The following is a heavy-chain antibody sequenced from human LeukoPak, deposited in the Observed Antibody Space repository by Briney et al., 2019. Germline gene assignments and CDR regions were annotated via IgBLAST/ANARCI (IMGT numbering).Heavy chain of an antibody. V-gene: IGHV3-48*02. D-gene: IGHD6-13*01. Sequence: PGGSLRLSCAASTFSFRTYSMSWVRQAPGKGLEWISYISYSSSTIYYADSVKGRFTISRDNAKSSLFLQMNSLRDEDTAVYYCARDHYSRNDYWGQGTLVTVSS. CDR3: ARDHYSRNDY. J-gene: IGHJ4*02. CDR2: ISYSSSTI. CDR1: TFSFRTYS.